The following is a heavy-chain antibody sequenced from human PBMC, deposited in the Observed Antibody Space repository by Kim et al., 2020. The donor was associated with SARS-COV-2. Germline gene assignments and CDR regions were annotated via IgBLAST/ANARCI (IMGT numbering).Heavy chain of an antibody. Sequence: ASVKVSCKTSGYTFSSHDINWVRQASGQGLEWMGWMNPNSGNTGYAQKFQGRVTMTTNLSKSTAFMELSSLRSGDTAVYYCARRRTDGTRSYGLDVWGQGNTVTVSS. CDR3: ARRRTDGTRSYGLDV. D-gene: IGHD6-13*01. V-gene: IGHV1-8*01. CDR1: GYTFSSHD. CDR2: MNPNSGNT. J-gene: IGHJ6*02.